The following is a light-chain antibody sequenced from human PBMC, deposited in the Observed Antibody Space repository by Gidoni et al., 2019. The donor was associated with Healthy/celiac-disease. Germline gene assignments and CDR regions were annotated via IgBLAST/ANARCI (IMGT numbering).Light chain of an antibody. CDR3: QQYYSYPLT. V-gene: IGKV1-8*01. Sequence: AIRMTQSPSSCSASTGDRVTTTCRASQGISSYLAWYQQKPGKAPKLLIYAASTLQSGVPSRFSGSGSGTDFTLSISCLQSEDFANYYCQQYYSYPLTFGGGTKVEIK. CDR1: QGISSY. CDR2: AAS. J-gene: IGKJ4*01.